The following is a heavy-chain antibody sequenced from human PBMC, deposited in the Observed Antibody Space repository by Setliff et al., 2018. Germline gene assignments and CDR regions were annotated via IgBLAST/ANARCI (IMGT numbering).Heavy chain of an antibody. CDR1: GGSFSGYS. V-gene: IGHV4-34*01. Sequence: SETLSLTCAVYGGSFSGYSWGWIRQPPGKGLEWIGTIYYNGKALYSPSLKSRVIIPLDTSKTQFSLSLSSVSAADTAVYFCARVTVITPRVFDPWGQGTLVTVSS. J-gene: IGHJ5*02. CDR2: IYYNGKA. CDR3: ARVTVITPRVFDP. D-gene: IGHD4-17*01.